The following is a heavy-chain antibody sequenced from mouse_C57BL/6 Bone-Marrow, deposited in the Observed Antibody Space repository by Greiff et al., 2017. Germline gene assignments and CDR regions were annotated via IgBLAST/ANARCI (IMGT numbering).Heavy chain of an antibody. CDR3: APTPIYYDDGVFAY. J-gene: IGHJ3*01. D-gene: IGHD2-4*01. CDR1: GFNIKDYY. Sequence: VQLQQSGAELVKPGASVKLSCTASGFNIKDYYMHWVKQRTEQGLEWIGRIDPEDGETKYAPNFQGKATITADTSSNTAYLQLSSLTYEYTAVYYCAPTPIYYDDGVFAYWGRGTLVTVSA. CDR2: IDPEDGET. V-gene: IGHV14-2*01.